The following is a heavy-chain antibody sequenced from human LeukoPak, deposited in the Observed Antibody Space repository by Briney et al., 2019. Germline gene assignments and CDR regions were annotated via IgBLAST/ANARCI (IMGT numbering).Heavy chain of an antibody. CDR2: ISGSGGST. D-gene: IGHD6-19*01. CDR1: GFTFSSYG. J-gene: IGHJ4*02. CDR3: AKESGYSSGWYPPGGYYFDY. V-gene: IGHV3-23*01. Sequence: GGSLRLSCAASGFTFSSYGMHWVRQAPGKGLEWVSAISGSGGSTYYADSVKGRFTISRDNSKNTLYLQMNSLRAEDTAVYYCAKESGYSSGWYPPGGYYFDYWGQGTLVTVSS.